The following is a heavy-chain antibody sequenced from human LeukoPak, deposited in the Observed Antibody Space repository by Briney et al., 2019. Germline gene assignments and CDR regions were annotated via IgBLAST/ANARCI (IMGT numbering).Heavy chain of an antibody. D-gene: IGHD2/OR15-2a*01. V-gene: IGHV4-39*01. Sequence: PSETLSLTCTVSSGSISITSYYWGWIRQSPGKGLEWIGSIYYSGNTYDNLSLKSRVTMSVDTSKNQFSLRLTSVTAADTAVYFCARHRTTHEYFDLWGRGTLVSVSS. CDR2: IYYSGNT. CDR3: ARHRTTHEYFDL. CDR1: SGSISITSYY. J-gene: IGHJ2*01.